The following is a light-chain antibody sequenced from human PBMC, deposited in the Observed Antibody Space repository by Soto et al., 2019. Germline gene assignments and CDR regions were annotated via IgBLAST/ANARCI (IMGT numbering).Light chain of an antibody. J-gene: IGKJ2*01. CDR3: HQILAHCLT. CDR1: QGITNC. Sequence: AIQLTQSPSSLSASVGDTVTITCRASQGITNCLAWYQQTPGKPPKVLIYDASTLESGVPSRFSGSGSGTDFTRIFMCLKPGDCGSYYCHQILAHCLTCAQGPKLEIK. CDR2: DAS. V-gene: IGKV1-13*02.